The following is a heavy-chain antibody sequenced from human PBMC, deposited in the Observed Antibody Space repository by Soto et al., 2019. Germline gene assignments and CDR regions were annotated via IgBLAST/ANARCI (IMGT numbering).Heavy chain of an antibody. J-gene: IGHJ5*02. Sequence: QITLKESGPTLVKPTQTLTLTCTFSGFSLSTSGVGVDWIRQPPGKALEWLALIYWDDDKRYSPSLKSRLTITKDTSKNQVVLTMTNMDPVDTATYYCAHRQQGDYVWGSYPHYENWFDPWGQGTLVTVSS. D-gene: IGHD3-16*02. V-gene: IGHV2-5*02. CDR2: IYWDDDK. CDR3: AHRQQGDYVWGSYPHYENWFDP. CDR1: GFSLSTSGVG.